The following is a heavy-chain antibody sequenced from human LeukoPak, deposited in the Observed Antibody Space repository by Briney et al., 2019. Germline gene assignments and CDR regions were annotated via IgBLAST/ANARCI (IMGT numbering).Heavy chain of an antibody. CDR2: ISGSGGST. CDR1: GFTFSSYA. J-gene: IGHJ4*02. V-gene: IGHV3-23*01. Sequence: GGSLRLSCAASGFTFSSYAMSWVRQAPGKGLEWASAISGSGGSTYYADSVKGRFTISRDNSKNTLYLQMNSLRAEDTAVYYCAKLRNYPEYFDYWGQGTLVTVSS. D-gene: IGHD1-14*01. CDR3: AKLRNYPEYFDY.